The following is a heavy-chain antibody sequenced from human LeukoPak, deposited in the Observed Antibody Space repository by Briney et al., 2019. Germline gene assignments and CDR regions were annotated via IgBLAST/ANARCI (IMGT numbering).Heavy chain of an antibody. CDR3: GKTTVGYSSGQKPAWPVDF. J-gene: IGHJ4*02. Sequence: GGSLRLSCEASGITFGSHAMYWVRQAPGKGLEWVAGIFGSGGSPHYADSVKGRFTISRDNPRNTVYLQINSLRDDDTAVYYCGKTTVGYSSGQKPAWPVDFWGQGTLVTVSS. CDR1: GITFGSHA. CDR2: IFGSGGSP. V-gene: IGHV3-23*01. D-gene: IGHD5-18*01.